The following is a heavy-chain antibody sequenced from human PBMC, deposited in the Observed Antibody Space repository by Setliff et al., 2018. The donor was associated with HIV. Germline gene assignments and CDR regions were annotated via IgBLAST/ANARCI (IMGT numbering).Heavy chain of an antibody. Sequence: ASVKVSCKASGYTFTGYYMHWVRQAPGQGLEWMGWINPISGGTNYAQKFQGRVTMTRDTSISTAYMELSRLRSDDTAVYYCAKDAAAGTNEWFDPWGQGTLVTVPQ. V-gene: IGHV1-2*02. CDR3: AKDAAAGTNEWFDP. CDR2: INPISGGT. J-gene: IGHJ5*02. CDR1: GYTFTGYY. D-gene: IGHD6-13*01.